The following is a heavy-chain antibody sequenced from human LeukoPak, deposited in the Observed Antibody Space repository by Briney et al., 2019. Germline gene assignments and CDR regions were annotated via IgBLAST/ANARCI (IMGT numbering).Heavy chain of an antibody. CDR2: ISGSGGST. CDR1: GFTFSSYA. CDR3: AKTRLVGVFSY. Sequence: GGSLRLSCAASGFTFSSYAMSWVRQAPGKGLEWVSAISGSGGSTYYADSVKGRFTISRDNSKNTLYPQMNSLRAEDTAAYYCAKTRLVGVFSYWGQGTLVTVSS. V-gene: IGHV3-23*01. D-gene: IGHD1-26*01. J-gene: IGHJ4*02.